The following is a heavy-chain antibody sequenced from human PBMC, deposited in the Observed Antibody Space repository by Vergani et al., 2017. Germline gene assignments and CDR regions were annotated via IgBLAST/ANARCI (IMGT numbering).Heavy chain of an antibody. D-gene: IGHD3-22*01. CDR1: GYTFSSYG. V-gene: IGHV1-18*01. CDR3: ARERRCYFDSSGYIRFDP. CDR2: ISDYNGDT. J-gene: IGHJ5*02. Sequence: QQVQSGAEVKKPGAPVKISCKASGYTFSSYGISWVRQAPGQGLEWMGWISDYNGDTKYAQKLQSRVTMTTDTSTTTVYMELRSLRSDDTAVYYCARERRCYFDSSGYIRFDPWGKGTLATVSS.